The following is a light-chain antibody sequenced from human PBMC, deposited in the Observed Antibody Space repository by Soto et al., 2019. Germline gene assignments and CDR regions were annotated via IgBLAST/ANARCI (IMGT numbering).Light chain of an antibody. CDR3: AAWDDSLNGVV. CDR2: NNN. Sequence: QPVLTQPPSASGTPGQRVTIACSGSSSNIGSTTVKWYQQLPGTAPKLLIYNNNQRPSGVPDRFSGSKSGTSASLAISGLQSEDGADYYCAAWDDSLNGVVFGGGTKLTV. CDR1: SSNIGSTT. V-gene: IGLV1-44*01. J-gene: IGLJ3*02.